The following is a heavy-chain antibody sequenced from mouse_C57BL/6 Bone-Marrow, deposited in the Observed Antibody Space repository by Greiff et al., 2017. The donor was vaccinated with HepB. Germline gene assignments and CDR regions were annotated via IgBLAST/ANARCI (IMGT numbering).Heavy chain of an antibody. D-gene: IGHD2-2*01. CDR3: TREADLLWLRRGFAY. CDR2: ISSGGDYI. CDR1: GFTFSSYA. Sequence: EVQGVESGEGLVKPGGSLKLSCAASGFTFSSYAMSWVRQTPEKRLEWVAYISSGGDYIYYADTVKGRFTISRDNARNTLYLQMSSLKSEDTAMYYCTREADLLWLRRGFAYWGQGTLVTVSA. J-gene: IGHJ3*01. V-gene: IGHV5-9-1*02.